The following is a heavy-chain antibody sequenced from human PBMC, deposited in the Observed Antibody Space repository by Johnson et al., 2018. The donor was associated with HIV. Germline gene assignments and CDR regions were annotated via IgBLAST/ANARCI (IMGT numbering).Heavy chain of an antibody. CDR2: ISYDGSHK. CDR1: GFTFSRSA. J-gene: IGHJ3*02. CDR3: ARDQAGTTDDAFDI. Sequence: QMLLVESGGGVVQPGRSLRLSCAASGFTFSRSAMHWVRQAPGKGLEWVAVISYDGSHKYYAYSVKGTFTISRDNSKNTLYLQINSLRAEDTAVYYCARDQAGTTDDAFDIWGQGTMVTVSS. V-gene: IGHV3-30*04. D-gene: IGHD1-7*01.